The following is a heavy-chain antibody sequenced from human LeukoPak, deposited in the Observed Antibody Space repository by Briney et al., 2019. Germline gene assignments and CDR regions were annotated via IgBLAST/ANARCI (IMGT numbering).Heavy chain of an antibody. CDR3: ARAYDFWSGYFLRPSYGMDV. CDR2: IGSSSSYI. V-gene: IGHV3-21*01. J-gene: IGHJ6*02. D-gene: IGHD3-3*01. Sequence: GGSLRLSCAASGFTFSSYSMNWVRQAPGKGLEWVSSIGSSSSYIYYADSVKGRFTISRDNAKNSLYLQMNSLRAEDTAVYYCARAYDFWSGYFLRPSYGMDVWGQGTTVTVSS. CDR1: GFTFSSYS.